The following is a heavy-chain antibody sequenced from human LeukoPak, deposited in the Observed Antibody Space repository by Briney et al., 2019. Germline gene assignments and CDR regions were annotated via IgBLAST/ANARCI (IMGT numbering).Heavy chain of an antibody. CDR2: ISYDGSNK. J-gene: IGHJ4*02. CDR3: AKVDIVAGLDY. CDR1: GFTFSSYA. D-gene: IGHD5-12*01. Sequence: GGSLRLSCAASGFTFSSYAMHWVRQAPGKGLEWVAVISYDGSNKYYADSVKGRFTISRDNSKNTLFLQMNSLRAEDTAVYYCAKVDIVAGLDYWGQGTLVTVSS. V-gene: IGHV3-30-3*01.